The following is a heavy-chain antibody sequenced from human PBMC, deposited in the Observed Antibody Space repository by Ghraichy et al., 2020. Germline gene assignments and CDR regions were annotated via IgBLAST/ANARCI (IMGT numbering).Heavy chain of an antibody. Sequence: ETLSLTCEASGFTFSTYVMSWVRQAPGKGLEWVSSISDGGDNIYYADSVKGRFTISRDNSHNTVHLQMNSLRAEDTALYYCAKGSNWGSGYYFDSWGQGILVTVSS. CDR3: AKGSNWGSGYYFDS. J-gene: IGHJ4*02. V-gene: IGHV3-23*01. CDR1: GFTFSTYV. CDR2: ISDGGDNI. D-gene: IGHD7-27*01.